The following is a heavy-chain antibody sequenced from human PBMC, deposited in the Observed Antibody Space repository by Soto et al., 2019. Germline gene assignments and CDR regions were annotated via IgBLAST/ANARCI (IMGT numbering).Heavy chain of an antibody. CDR1: GGTFSSYA. CDR2: IIPIFGTA. J-gene: IGHJ6*02. CDR3: ARGGGSNYDSSGGMDV. Sequence: QVQLVQSGAEVKKPGASVKVSCKASGGTFSSYAISWVRQAPGQGLEWMGGIIPIFGTANYAQKFQGRVTITADKSTSTAYRELSSLRSEDTAVYYCARGGGSNYDSSGGMDVWGQGTTVTVSS. D-gene: IGHD4-4*01. V-gene: IGHV1-69*06.